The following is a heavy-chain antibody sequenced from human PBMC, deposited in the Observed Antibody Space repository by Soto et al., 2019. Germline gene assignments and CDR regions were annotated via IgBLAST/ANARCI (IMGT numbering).Heavy chain of an antibody. D-gene: IGHD2-2*01. CDR2: ISFDGSNK. CDR1: GFTFSTYA. J-gene: IGHJ4*02. Sequence: GGSLRLSCAASGFTFSTYAMHWVRQAPGKGLEWVTLISFDGSNKYYSDSVKGRFTISRDNSKNTEYLQMNSLRPEDTAEYYCARDLARRYCSTTFCPGFDYWGQGTLVTVSS. V-gene: IGHV3-30-3*01. CDR3: ARDLARRYCSTTFCPGFDY.